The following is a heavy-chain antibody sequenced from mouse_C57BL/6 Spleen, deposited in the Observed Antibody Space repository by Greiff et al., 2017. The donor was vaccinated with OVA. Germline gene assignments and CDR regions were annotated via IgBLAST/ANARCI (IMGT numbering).Heavy chain of an antibody. CDR2: INPGSGGT. D-gene: IGHD1-1*01. Sequence: VKLMESGAELVRPGTSVKVSCKASGYAFTNYLIEWVKQRPGQGLEWIGVINPGSGGTNYNEKFKGKATLTADKSSSTAYMQLSSLTSEDSAVYFCARGDGRGYFDVWGTGTTVTVSS. CDR3: ARGDGRGYFDV. V-gene: IGHV1-54*01. J-gene: IGHJ1*03. CDR1: GYAFTNYL.